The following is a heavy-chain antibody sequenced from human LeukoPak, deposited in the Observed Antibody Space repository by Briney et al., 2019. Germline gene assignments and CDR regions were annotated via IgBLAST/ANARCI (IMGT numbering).Heavy chain of an antibody. CDR1: GGPISNYY. V-gene: IGHV4-59*08. Sequence: SETLSLTCTVSGGPISNYYWSWIRQPPGKGLEWIGYINYSGSTTYNPSLKSRVTISVDTSKNQFSLKLTSATAADTAVYYCARQAAANSIDYWGQGTVVTVSS. D-gene: IGHD2-2*01. CDR3: ARQAAANSIDY. CDR2: INYSGST. J-gene: IGHJ4*02.